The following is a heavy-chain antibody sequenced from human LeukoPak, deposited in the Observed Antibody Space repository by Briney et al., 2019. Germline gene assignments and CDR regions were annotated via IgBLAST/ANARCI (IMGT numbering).Heavy chain of an antibody. CDR2: IYWNDDK. J-gene: IGHJ4*02. Sequence: SGPTLVNPTQTLTLTCTFSGFSLSTSGVGVGWIRQPPGKALEWLALIYWNDDKRYSPSLKSRLTITKDTSKNQVVLTMTNVDPVDTATYYCAHSTGSYYYDSSGYYSSFDYWGQGTLVTVSS. CDR1: GFSLSTSGVG. V-gene: IGHV2-5*01. D-gene: IGHD3-22*01. CDR3: AHSTGSYYYDSSGYYSSFDY.